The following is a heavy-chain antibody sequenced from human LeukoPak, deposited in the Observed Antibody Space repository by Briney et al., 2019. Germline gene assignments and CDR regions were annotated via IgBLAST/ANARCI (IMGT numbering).Heavy chain of an antibody. CDR3: AKATARELLAP. CDR1: GFTFSSYA. J-gene: IGHJ5*02. V-gene: IGHV3-23*01. Sequence: GSLKLSCAASGFTFSSYAMSWVRQAPGKGLEWVSAISGSGGSTYYADSVKGRFTISRDNSKNTLYLQMNSLRAEDTAVYYCAKATARELLAPWGQGTLVTVSS. CDR2: ISGSGGST. D-gene: IGHD1-26*01.